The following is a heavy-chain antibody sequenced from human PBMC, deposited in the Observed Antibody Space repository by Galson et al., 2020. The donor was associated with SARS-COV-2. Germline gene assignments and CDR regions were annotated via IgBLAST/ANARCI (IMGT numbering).Heavy chain of an antibody. CDR1: GGSISTYY. J-gene: IGHJ3*02. CDR2: ISYSGIT. D-gene: IGHD7-27*01. Sequence: SETLSLTCTVSGGSISTYYWSWVRQPPGKGLEWIGYISYSGITNYNPSLKSRVTVSVDASKNQFSLNLSSVTAADTAVYYCARTLLFWGDAFDIWGQGTMTVSS. V-gene: IGHV4-59*01. CDR3: ARTLLFWGDAFDI.